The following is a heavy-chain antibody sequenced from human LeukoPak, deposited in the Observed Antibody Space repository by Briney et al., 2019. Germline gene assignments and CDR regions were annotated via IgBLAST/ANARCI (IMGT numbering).Heavy chain of an antibody. CDR3: TRGGELMNF. CDR2: INHSGST. J-gene: IGHJ4*02. Sequence: PSETLSLTCAVSGGSFSGYYWSWIRQPPGKGLEWIGEINHSGSTNYNPSLRSRVTISIDASKNQFSLRLSSVTAADTAVYYCTRGGELMNFWGQGTLVTVSS. CDR1: GGSFSGYY. V-gene: IGHV4-34*01. D-gene: IGHD1-26*01.